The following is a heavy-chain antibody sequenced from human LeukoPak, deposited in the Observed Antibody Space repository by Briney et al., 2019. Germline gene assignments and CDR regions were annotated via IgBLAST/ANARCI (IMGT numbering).Heavy chain of an antibody. J-gene: IGHJ5*02. CDR1: GYTFTSYD. Sequence: GASVKVSCKASGYTFTSYDINWVRQATGQGLEWMGWMNPNSGNTGYAQKFQGRVTMTRNTSISTAYMELSSLRSDDTDVYYCAREPHAGADPLPGAWGQGTLVTVSS. V-gene: IGHV1-8*01. D-gene: IGHD7-27*01. CDR2: MNPNSGNT. CDR3: AREPHAGADPLPGA.